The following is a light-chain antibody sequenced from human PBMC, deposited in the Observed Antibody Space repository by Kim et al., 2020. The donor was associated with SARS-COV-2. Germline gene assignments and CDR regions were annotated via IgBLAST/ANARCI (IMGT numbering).Light chain of an antibody. CDR2: GEN. V-gene: IGLV3-19*01. Sequence: LGQSVRITCQGDSLRTYYASWYKQKPGQAPVLVIYGENNRPSGIPDRFSGSSSGNTASLTITGAQAEDEADYFCNSRDSSCNSYFFGTGTKVTVL. J-gene: IGLJ1*01. CDR3: NSRDSSCNSYF. CDR1: SLRTYY.